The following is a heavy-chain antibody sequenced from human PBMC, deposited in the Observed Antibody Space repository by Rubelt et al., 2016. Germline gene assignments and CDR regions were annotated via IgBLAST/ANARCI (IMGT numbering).Heavy chain of an antibody. CDR1: GGSISSYY. J-gene: IGHJ5*02. V-gene: IGHV4-59*08. D-gene: IGHD1-7*01. CDR3: ARHHWNYGGAWFDP. Sequence: QVQLQESGPGLVKPSETLSLTCTVSGGSISSYYWSWIRQPPGKGLEWIGYIYYSGSTNYNPSLKCRVTISVDTSKNQFSLKLSSVTAADTAVYYCARHHWNYGGAWFDPWGQGTLVTVSS. CDR2: IYYSGST.